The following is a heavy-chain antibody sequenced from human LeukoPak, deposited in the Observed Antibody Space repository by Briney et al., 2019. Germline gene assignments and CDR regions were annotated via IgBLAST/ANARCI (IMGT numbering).Heavy chain of an antibody. CDR2: INHSGST. J-gene: IGHJ3*02. Sequence: PSETLSLTCAVYGGSFSGYYWSWIRQPPGKGLEWIGEINHSGSTNYNPSLKSRVTISVDTSKNQFSLKLSSVTAADTAVYYCARRQVIVVVPAATDAFDIWGQGTMVTVSS. D-gene: IGHD2-2*01. V-gene: IGHV4-34*01. CDR3: ARRQVIVVVPAATDAFDI. CDR1: GGSFSGYY.